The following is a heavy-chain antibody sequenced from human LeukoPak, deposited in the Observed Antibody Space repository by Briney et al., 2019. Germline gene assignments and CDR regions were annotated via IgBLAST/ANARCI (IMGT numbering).Heavy chain of an antibody. J-gene: IGHJ4*02. CDR1: GFSFSTYA. D-gene: IGHD3-10*01. CDR3: AREGYYGSGSPPSLYFDY. CDR2: ISFDGRNE. V-gene: IGHV3-30-3*01. Sequence: GRSLRLSCAASGFSFSTYAMHWVRQAPGKGLEWVAVISFDGRNEYYADSVKGRFTISRDNSRSTLYLQMNSLRPEDTAIYYCAREGYYGSGSPPSLYFDYWGQGTLSPSPQ.